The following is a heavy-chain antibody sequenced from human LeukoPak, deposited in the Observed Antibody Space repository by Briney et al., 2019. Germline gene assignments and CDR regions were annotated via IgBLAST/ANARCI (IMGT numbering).Heavy chain of an antibody. CDR3: ARSYCSNTNCYAVGAFGI. CDR2: IYYSGST. V-gene: IGHV4-39*01. Sequence: PSETLSLTCTVSGGSISRSSYYWGWIRQPPGKGLEWIGSIYYSGSTYYNPSLKSRVTITVDTSKNQFSLKLSSVTAADTAAYYCARSYCSNTNCYAVGAFGIWGQGTMVTVSS. J-gene: IGHJ3*02. CDR1: GGSISRSSYY. D-gene: IGHD2-2*01.